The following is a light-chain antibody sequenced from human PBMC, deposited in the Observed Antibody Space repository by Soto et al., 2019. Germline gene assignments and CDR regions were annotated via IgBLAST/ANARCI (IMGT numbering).Light chain of an antibody. CDR2: VGS. CDR3: MQTLQTPLT. CDR1: QSLLYSNEKNY. J-gene: IGKJ4*01. V-gene: IGKV2-28*01. Sequence: DIVMTQSPLSLPVTPGESASISCRSSQSLLYSNEKNYLEWYLQKPGQSPQLLIYVGSNRASGVPDMVSGSGSGTDFTLKISRVEAEDVGVYYCMQTLQTPLTFGGGTKVEIK.